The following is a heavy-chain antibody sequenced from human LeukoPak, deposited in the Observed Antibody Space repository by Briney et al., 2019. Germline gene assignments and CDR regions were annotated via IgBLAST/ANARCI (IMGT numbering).Heavy chain of an antibody. J-gene: IGHJ4*02. CDR1: WGPNRLYL. Sequence: SETLSLTCTVCWGPNRLYLGRGLQQPGEGTGEGWARIYTSGSTNYNPSLKSRVTMSVDTSKNQFSLKLSSVTAADTAVYYCARDHPGLLFSSYFDYWGQGTLVTVSS. CDR2: IYTSGST. V-gene: IGHV4-4*07. CDR3: ARDHPGLLFSSYFDY. D-gene: IGHD2-21*02.